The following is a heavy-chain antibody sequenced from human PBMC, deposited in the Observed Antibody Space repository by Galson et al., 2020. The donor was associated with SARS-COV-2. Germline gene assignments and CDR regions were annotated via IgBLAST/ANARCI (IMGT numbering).Heavy chain of an antibody. CDR2: INHSGST. Sequence: SETLSLTCAVYGGSFSGYYWSWIRQPPGKGLEWIGDINHSGSTNYNPSLKSRVTISVDTSKNQFSLKLSSVTAADTAVYYCARGQSITMIVVGYGELDVWGKGTTVTVSS. V-gene: IGHV4-34*01. CDR1: GGSFSGYY. D-gene: IGHD3-22*01. CDR3: ARGQSITMIVVGYGELDV. J-gene: IGHJ6*04.